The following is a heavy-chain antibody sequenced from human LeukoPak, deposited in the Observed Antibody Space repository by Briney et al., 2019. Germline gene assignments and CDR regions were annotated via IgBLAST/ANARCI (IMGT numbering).Heavy chain of an antibody. D-gene: IGHD5-12*01. J-gene: IGHJ4*02. V-gene: IGHV4-39*07. CDR3: ARSGSGYLRYYFDY. Sequence: PSETLSLTCTVSGGSISSGSYYWGWIRQPPGKGLEWIGSLYYSGSTYYNPSLKSRVTISVDTSKNQFSLKLRPVTAADTAVYYCARSGSGYLRYYFDYWGQGTLVTVSS. CDR2: LYYSGST. CDR1: GGSISSGSYY.